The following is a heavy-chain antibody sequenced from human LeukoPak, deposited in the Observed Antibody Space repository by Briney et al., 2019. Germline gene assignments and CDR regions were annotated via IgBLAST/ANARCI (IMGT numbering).Heavy chain of an antibody. D-gene: IGHD1-26*01. CDR2: ISGSDDST. Sequence: GGSLRLSCAASGFTFSSYVMSWVRQAPGKGLEWVSTISGSDDSTYYADSVKGRFTISRDNAKNSLYLQMNSLRAEDTAVYYCASGNYFDYWGQGTLVTVSS. CDR1: GFTFSSYV. J-gene: IGHJ4*02. V-gene: IGHV3-23*01. CDR3: ASGNYFDY.